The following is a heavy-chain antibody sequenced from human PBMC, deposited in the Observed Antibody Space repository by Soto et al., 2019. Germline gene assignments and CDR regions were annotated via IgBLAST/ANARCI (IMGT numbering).Heavy chain of an antibody. CDR3: ARAKGSWYFDL. CDR1: GFTFSSYW. CDR2: LKSDGSST. Sequence: EVQLVESGGGLVQPGGSLRLSCAASGFTFSSYWMHWVRQAPGKGLVWVSRLKSDGSSTAYADSVKGRFTISRDNAKNTLYLQMTSLRAEDTAGYYCARAKGSWYFDLWGRGTLVTVSS. V-gene: IGHV3-74*01. J-gene: IGHJ2*01.